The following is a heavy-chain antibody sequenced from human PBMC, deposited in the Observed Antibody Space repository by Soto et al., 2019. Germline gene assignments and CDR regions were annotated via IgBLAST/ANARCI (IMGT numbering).Heavy chain of an antibody. J-gene: IGHJ4*02. CDR3: ARGGPYYDFWSGYPSDY. CDR1: GYTFTSYY. D-gene: IGHD3-3*01. Sequence: QVQLVQSGAEVKKPGASVKVSCKASGYTFTSYYMHWVRQAPGQGLEWMGIINPSGGSTSYAQKFQGRVTMTMDTSTSTVYMELSSLRSEDTSVYYCARGGPYYDFWSGYPSDYWGQGTLVTVSS. CDR2: INPSGGST. V-gene: IGHV1-46*03.